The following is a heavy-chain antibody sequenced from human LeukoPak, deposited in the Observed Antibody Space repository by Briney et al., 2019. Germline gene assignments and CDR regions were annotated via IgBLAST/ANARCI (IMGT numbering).Heavy chain of an antibody. V-gene: IGHV1-24*01. Sequence: GASVMVSCKVSGYTLTELSMHWVRQAPGKGLEWMGGFDPEDGETIYAQKFQGRVTMTEDTSTDTAYMELNSLSSEDTAVYYCSSSGVEEWQGLHFWGQGTLVTVSS. J-gene: IGHJ4*02. CDR3: SSSGVEEWQGLHF. CDR1: GYTLTELS. CDR2: FDPEDGET. D-gene: IGHD3-3*01.